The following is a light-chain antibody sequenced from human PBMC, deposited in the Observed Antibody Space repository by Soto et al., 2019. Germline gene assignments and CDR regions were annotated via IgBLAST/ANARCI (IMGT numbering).Light chain of an antibody. Sequence: DIQMTQSPSSLSASVGDRVTITCWASRSISDSLAWYQQKPGRAPNLLIFDASSLQSGVPLRFSGSGSGPEFTLTIIILQPDDFATYSCHHYTIYPYTFGQGTKLEIK. CDR2: DAS. V-gene: IGKV1-5*01. CDR3: HHYTIYPYT. J-gene: IGKJ2*01. CDR1: RSISDS.